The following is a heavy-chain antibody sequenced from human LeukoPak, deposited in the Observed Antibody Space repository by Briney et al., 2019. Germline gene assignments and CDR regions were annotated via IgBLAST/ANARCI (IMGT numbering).Heavy chain of an antibody. D-gene: IGHD3-10*02. CDR2: ITSSGNTK. V-gene: IGHV3-11*04. CDR3: AELGITMIGGV. Sequence: GGSLRLSCAASGFTFSDYYMSWIRQAPGKGLEWVSYITSSGNTKAYADPVKGRFTISRDNAKNSLYLQMNSLRAEDTAVYYCAELGITMIGGVWGKGTTVTISS. CDR1: GFTFSDYY. J-gene: IGHJ6*04.